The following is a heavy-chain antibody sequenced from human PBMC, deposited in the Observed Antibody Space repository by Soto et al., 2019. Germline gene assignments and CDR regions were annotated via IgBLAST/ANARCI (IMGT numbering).Heavy chain of an antibody. V-gene: IGHV1-46*01. D-gene: IGHD3-10*01. Sequence: QVQLVQSGAEVKKPGASVKVSCKASGYTFTSYYMHWVRQAPGQGLEWMGIINPSGGSTSYAQKFQGRVTMTRDTSTSTVYMELSSLGSEDTAVYYCARELGEGGGWFDPWGQGTLVTVSS. CDR3: ARELGEGGGWFDP. J-gene: IGHJ5*02. CDR2: INPSGGST. CDR1: GYTFTSYY.